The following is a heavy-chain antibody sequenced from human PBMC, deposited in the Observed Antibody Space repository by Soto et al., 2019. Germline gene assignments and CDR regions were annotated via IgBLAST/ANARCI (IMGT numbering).Heavy chain of an antibody. J-gene: IGHJ4*02. CDR1: GGSINSSNW. CDR2: IYHSGST. Sequence: QVQLQESGPGLVKPSGTLSLTCAVSGGSINSSNWWSWVRQPPGKGLEWIGEIYHSGSTNYNPSLKSRVTISVDQSKSLYSRKMSSVTAADTAVYYCAMRDTVMGGQNFDYWGQGTLVTVSS. V-gene: IGHV4-4*02. D-gene: IGHD5-18*01. CDR3: AMRDTVMGGQNFDY.